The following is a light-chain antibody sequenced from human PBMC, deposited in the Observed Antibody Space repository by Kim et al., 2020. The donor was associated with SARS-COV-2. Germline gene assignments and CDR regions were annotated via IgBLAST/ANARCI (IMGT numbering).Light chain of an antibody. Sequence: DVVMTQSPLSLPVTLGQPASISCRSSQSLVYSDGNTYLNWFQQRPGQSPRRLIYKVSNRDSGVPDRFSGSGSGTDFTLKISRVEAGDVGVYYCMQGTHWPPDRYSFGQGTKLEI. CDR3: MQGTHWPPDRYS. V-gene: IGKV2-30*01. J-gene: IGKJ2*03. CDR2: KVS. CDR1: QSLVYSDGNTY.